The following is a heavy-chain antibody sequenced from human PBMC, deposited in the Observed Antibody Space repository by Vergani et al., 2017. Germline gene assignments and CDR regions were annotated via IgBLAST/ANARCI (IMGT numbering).Heavy chain of an antibody. CDR3: ARGYYDSSPGGYYYYMDV. V-gene: IGHV1-69*11. CDR2: IIPILGTA. CDR1: GYTLTELS. J-gene: IGHJ6*03. D-gene: IGHD3-22*01. Sequence: QVQLVQSGAEVKKPGASVKVSCKVSGYTLTELSMHWVRQAPGKGLEWMGRIIPILGTANYAQKFQGRVTITADESTSTAYMELSSLRSEDTAVYYCARGYYDSSPGGYYYYMDVWGKGTTVTVSS.